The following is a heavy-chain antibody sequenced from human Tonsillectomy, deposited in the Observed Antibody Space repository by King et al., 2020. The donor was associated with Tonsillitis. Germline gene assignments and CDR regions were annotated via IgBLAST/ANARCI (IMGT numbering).Heavy chain of an antibody. Sequence: VQLVESGGGLVQPGGSLRLSCVASGFTFSSYWMSWVRQAPGKGLEWVANIKQDGSEKYYVDSVKGRFTISRDNAKNSLYLQMNSLRAEDTAVYYCAGFNVEMATINYYFDYWGQGTLVTVSS. CDR1: GFTFSSYW. CDR3: AGFNVEMATINYYFDY. J-gene: IGHJ4*02. D-gene: IGHD5-24*01. V-gene: IGHV3-7*02. CDR2: IKQDGSEK.